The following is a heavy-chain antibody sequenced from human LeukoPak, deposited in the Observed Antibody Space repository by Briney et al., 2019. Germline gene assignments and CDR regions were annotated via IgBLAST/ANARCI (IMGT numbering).Heavy chain of an antibody. Sequence: GASVKVSCKASGYTFTGYYMHWVRQAPGQGLEWMGWISAYNGNTNYAQKLQGRVTMTTDTSTSTAYMELRSLRSDDTAVYYCARVSPENYYYMDVWGKGTTVTVSS. CDR3: ARVSPENYYYMDV. CDR2: ISAYNGNT. CDR1: GYTFTGYY. J-gene: IGHJ6*03. V-gene: IGHV1-18*04.